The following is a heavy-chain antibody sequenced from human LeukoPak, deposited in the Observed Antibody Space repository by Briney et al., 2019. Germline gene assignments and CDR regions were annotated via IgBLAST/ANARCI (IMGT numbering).Heavy chain of an antibody. D-gene: IGHD5-18*01. CDR1: GYTFSNYG. V-gene: IGHV1-18*04. Sequence: GASVKVSCKASGYTFSNYGISWVRQSPGQGLEWVGWISAYTGKKNYAKKVQGRVTMTTDTSTSTAYMDLRSLISDDRAVYYCSGEKYTYGRGFHFDYWGQGPTVIVSS. CDR2: ISAYTGKK. J-gene: IGHJ4*03. CDR3: SGEKYTYGRGFHFDY.